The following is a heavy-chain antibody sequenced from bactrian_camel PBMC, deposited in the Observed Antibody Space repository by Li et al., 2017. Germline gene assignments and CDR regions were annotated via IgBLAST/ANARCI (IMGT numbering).Heavy chain of an antibody. CDR2: IYIHSRST. V-gene: IGHV3S54*01. CDR3: AANSRGVLSPSYSY. CDR1: GYFYSSDY. Sequence: HVQLVESGGGSVQAGGSLRLSCAASGYFYSSDYMGWFRQAPGKDREGVAAIYIHSRSTYYADSVKGRFTISRDNAKNTLYLQMNSLKTEDTAVYYCAANSRGVLSPSYSYLGQGTQVTVS. D-gene: IGHD2*01. J-gene: IGHJ4*01.